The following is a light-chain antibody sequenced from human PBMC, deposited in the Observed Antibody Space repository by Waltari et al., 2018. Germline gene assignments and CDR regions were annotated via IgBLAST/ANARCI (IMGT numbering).Light chain of an antibody. CDR1: QSISTW. Sequence: DIQMTQSPSTLSASVGDRVIITSRASQSISTWLAWYQQKPGKAPKLLIYKASTLESGVPPRFSGSGSGTEFTLTISSLQPDDFATYYCQQYDSYSITFGQGTKLEIK. V-gene: IGKV1-5*03. CDR3: QQYDSYSIT. J-gene: IGKJ2*01. CDR2: KAS.